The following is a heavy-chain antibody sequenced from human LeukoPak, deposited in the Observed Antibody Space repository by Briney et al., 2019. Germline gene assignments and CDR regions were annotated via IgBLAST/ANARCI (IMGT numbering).Heavy chain of an antibody. D-gene: IGHD3-10*01. CDR3: ARMVVRGVISRYFDY. J-gene: IGHJ4*02. CDR1: GFTFSSYA. Sequence: GGSLRLSCAASGFTFSSYAMSWVRQAPGKGLEWVSSISSSSSYIYYADSVKGRFTISRDNAKNSLYLQMNSLRAEDTAVYYCARMVVRGVISRYFDYWGQGTLVTVSS. V-gene: IGHV3-21*01. CDR2: ISSSSSYI.